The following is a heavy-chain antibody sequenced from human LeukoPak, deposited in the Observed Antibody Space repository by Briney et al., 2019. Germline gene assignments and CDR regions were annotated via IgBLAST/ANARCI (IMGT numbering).Heavy chain of an antibody. V-gene: IGHV4-39*07. CDR3: AREHDTAQPG. CDR1: GGSISSSSYY. J-gene: IGHJ4*02. Sequence: PSETLSLTCTVSGGSISSSSYYWGWIRQPPGKGLEWIGSIYYSGSTYYNPSLKSRVTISVDTSRNQFSLKLSSVTAADTAVYYCAREHDTAQPGWGQGTLVTVSS. D-gene: IGHD5-18*01. CDR2: IYYSGST.